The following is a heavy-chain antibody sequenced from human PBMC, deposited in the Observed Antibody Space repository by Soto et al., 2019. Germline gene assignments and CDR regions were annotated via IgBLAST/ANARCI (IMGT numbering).Heavy chain of an antibody. J-gene: IGHJ4*02. CDR3: VRGASLNFDY. CDR1: GSTFDDYG. Sequence: PGGSLRLSCAASGSTFDDYGMSWARQAPGKGLEWVSGVNWNGGSTGYADSVKGRFTISRDNAKNSLYLQMNSLRAEDTAFYYCVRGASLNFDYWGQGTLVTVS. D-gene: IGHD1-26*01. V-gene: IGHV3-20*04. CDR2: VNWNGGST.